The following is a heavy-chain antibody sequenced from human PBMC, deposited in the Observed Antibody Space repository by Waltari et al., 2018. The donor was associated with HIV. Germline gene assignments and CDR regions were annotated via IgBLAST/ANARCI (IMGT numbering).Heavy chain of an antibody. CDR1: GFSFSISG. D-gene: IGHD2-15*01. Sequence: QGQLVESGGGVVQPGGSLRLSCAASGFSFSISGMHWVRQAPGKGLEVCTFIRYDGNTKYYAASVKGRFTISRDNSKNTLYLQMSSLRAEDTAVYYCAKELRSGYSYYYYGMDVWGQGTTVTVSS. CDR3: AKELRSGYSYYYYGMDV. V-gene: IGHV3-30*02. J-gene: IGHJ6*02. CDR2: IRYDGNTK.